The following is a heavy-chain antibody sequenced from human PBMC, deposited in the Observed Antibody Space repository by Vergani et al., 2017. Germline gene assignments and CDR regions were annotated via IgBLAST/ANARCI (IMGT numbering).Heavy chain of an antibody. CDR1: GGTFSSYA. CDR2: IIPILGIA. D-gene: IGHD6-6*01. Sequence: QVQLVQSGAEVKKPGSSVKVSCKASGGTFSSYAISWVRQAPGQGLEWMGRIIPILGIANYAQKFQGRVTITADKSTSTAYMGLSSLRSEDTAVYCCARRGQLDFAYYDGMDVWGQGTTVTVSS. CDR3: ARRGQLDFAYYDGMDV. V-gene: IGHV1-69*04. J-gene: IGHJ6*02.